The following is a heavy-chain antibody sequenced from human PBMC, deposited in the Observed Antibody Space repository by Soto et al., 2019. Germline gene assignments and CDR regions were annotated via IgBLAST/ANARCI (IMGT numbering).Heavy chain of an antibody. CDR1: GFTFSNYG. Sequence: PGGSLRLSCVASGFTFSNYGMHWVRQAPGKGLEWVAVISYDGDNKDYADSVKGRFTISRDDSKNTLYLQMNSLAAEDTAVYYCAKESSFTTSSFLDHWGQGTLVTVSS. CDR2: ISYDGDNK. CDR3: AKESSFTTSSFLDH. J-gene: IGHJ4*02. V-gene: IGHV3-30*18. D-gene: IGHD2-2*01.